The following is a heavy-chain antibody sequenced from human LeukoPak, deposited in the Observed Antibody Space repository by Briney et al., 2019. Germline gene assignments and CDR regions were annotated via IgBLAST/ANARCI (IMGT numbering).Heavy chain of an antibody. CDR1: GFIFRSYW. J-gene: IGHJ3*02. V-gene: IGHV3-7*01. CDR3: ASGGGATRSGYAFDM. D-gene: IGHD1-26*01. CDR2: IKHDGSEK. Sequence: GGSQRLSCAASGFIFRSYWMSWVRQAPGKGLEWVANIKHDGSEKYYVDSVKGRFTISRDNAKNSLYLQMNSLRAEDTAVYYCASGGGATRSGYAFDMWGQGTRVTVSS.